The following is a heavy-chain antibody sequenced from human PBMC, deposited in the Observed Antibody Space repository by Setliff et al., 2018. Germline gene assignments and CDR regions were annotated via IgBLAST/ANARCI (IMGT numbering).Heavy chain of an antibody. CDR2: IWYDGSNK. J-gene: IGHJ6*03. CDR3: AKGSGYNLGGWYYYYMDV. V-gene: IGHV3-30*02. CDR1: GFTFSSYG. D-gene: IGHD5-12*01. Sequence: GGSLRLSCAASGFTFSSYGMHWVRQAPGKGLEWVAVIWYDGSNKYYADSVKGRFTISRDNSKNTLYLQMNSPRAEDTAVYYCAKGSGYNLGGWYYYYMDVWGKGTTVTVSS.